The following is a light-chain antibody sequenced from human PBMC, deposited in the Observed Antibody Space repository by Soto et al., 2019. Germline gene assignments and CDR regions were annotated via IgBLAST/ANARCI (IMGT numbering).Light chain of an antibody. CDR2: GTS. CDR1: QYISRY. J-gene: IGKJ1*01. Sequence: DIQMTQSPSSLSASVGDRVTITCRPSQYISRYLNWYQQKPGKAPKLLIFGTSTLQSGVPSRFSGSGSGTDFTLTISSLQPEDFAIYYCQQNYSALRTFGQGTKVDIK. CDR3: QQNYSALRT. V-gene: IGKV1-39*01.